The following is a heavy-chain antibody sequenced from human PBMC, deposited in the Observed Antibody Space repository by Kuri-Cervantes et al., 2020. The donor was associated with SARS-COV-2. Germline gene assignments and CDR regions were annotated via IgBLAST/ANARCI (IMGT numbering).Heavy chain of an antibody. CDR2: IYYSGST. Sequence: SETLSLTCAVYGGSISSYYWSWIRQPPGKGLEWIGYIYYSGSTNYNPSLKSRVTISVDTSKNQFSLKLSSVTAADTAVYYCARESSSSWYWFDPWGQGTLVTVSS. CDR1: GGSISSYY. CDR3: ARESSSSWYWFDP. V-gene: IGHV4-59*12. D-gene: IGHD6-13*01. J-gene: IGHJ5*02.